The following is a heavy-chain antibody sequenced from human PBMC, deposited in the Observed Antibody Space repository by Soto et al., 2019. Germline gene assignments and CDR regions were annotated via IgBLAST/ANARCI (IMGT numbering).Heavy chain of an antibody. J-gene: IGHJ4*02. Sequence: QVQLVQSGAEVKKPGSSVKVSCKASGGNLSKSAITWVRQAPGQGLEWMGGIIPFFGTPNYAQKFQGRVTVVADESTNPAYMELRSLKSEDTAVYYCASKYNLNVWGQGTLVTVSS. D-gene: IGHD1-1*01. V-gene: IGHV1-69*12. CDR2: IIPFFGTP. CDR3: ASKYNLNV. CDR1: GGNLSKSA.